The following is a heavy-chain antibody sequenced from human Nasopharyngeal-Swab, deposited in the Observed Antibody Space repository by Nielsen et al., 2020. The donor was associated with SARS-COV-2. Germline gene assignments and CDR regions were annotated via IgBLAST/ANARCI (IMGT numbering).Heavy chain of an antibody. D-gene: IGHD4-17*01. J-gene: IGHJ4*02. V-gene: IGHV3-23*01. Sequence: GGSLRLSCAASGFTFSSYAMSWVRQAPGKGLEWVSAISGSGGSTYYADSVKGRFTISRDNAKNSLYLQMNSLGAEDTAVYYCARDTGKYGDPDYWGQGTLVTVSS. CDR2: ISGSGGST. CDR1: GFTFSSYA. CDR3: ARDTGKYGDPDY.